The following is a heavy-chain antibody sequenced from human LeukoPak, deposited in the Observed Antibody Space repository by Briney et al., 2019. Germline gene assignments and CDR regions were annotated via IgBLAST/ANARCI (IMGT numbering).Heavy chain of an antibody. CDR3: RSGNYYFDF. Sequence: GGSLRLSCAASGFTFGNAWMTWVRQAPGKGLEWVGRIKSKTDGGTTDYAAPVKGRFTISRDDSRNTLYLQMNSLKIEDTAVNYCRSGNYYFDFWGQGTLVTVSS. CDR1: GFTFGNAW. J-gene: IGHJ4*02. CDR2: IKSKTDGGTT. D-gene: IGHD1-26*01. V-gene: IGHV3-15*01.